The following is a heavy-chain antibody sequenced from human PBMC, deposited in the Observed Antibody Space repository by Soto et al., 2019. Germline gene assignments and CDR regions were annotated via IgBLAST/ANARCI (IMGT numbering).Heavy chain of an antibody. D-gene: IGHD2-21*01. CDR1: GDSIGNSNYY. V-gene: IGHV4-39*01. CDR2: IYYSGST. Sequence: PSETLSLTCTVSGDSIGNSNYYWGWIRQPPGKGPEWIGSIYYSGSTYYNPSLTSRVTMFVDTSNNQFSLRLTSVTAADTAVYYCGRVVEGATRHTDPDSWGQGILVTVSS. J-gene: IGHJ5*01. CDR3: GRVVEGATRHTDPDS.